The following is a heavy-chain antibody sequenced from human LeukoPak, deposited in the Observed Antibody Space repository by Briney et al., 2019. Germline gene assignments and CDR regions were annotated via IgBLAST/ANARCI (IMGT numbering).Heavy chain of an antibody. V-gene: IGHV1-46*01. J-gene: IGHJ3*02. CDR3: VADDSSGSDAFDI. D-gene: IGHD3-22*01. CDR1: GYTFTSYY. Sequence: ASVKVSCKASGYTFTSYYIHWVRQAPGQGLEWMGIINPSGGGTSYAQKFQGRVTMTRDTSTSTVYMELSSLRSEDTAVYYCVADDSSGSDAFDIWGQGTMVTVSS. CDR2: INPSGGGT.